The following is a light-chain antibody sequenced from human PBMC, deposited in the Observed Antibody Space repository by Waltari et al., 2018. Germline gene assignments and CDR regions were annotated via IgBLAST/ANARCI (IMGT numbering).Light chain of an antibody. V-gene: IGLV1-40*01. J-gene: IGLJ3*02. CDR2: GNS. CDR1: SSNIGAGYD. CDR3: QSYDSSLSGWV. Sequence: VTISCTGSSSNIGAGYDVHWYQQLPGTAPKLLIYGNSNRPSGVPDRFSGSKSGTSASLAITGLQAEDEADYYCQSYDSSLSGWVFGGGTKLTVL.